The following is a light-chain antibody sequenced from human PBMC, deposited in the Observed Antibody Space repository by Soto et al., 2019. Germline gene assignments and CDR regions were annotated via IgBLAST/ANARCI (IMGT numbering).Light chain of an antibody. CDR1: QSVSSN. Sequence: EVVITQSPATLSVSPGEGATLSWRASQSVSSNVAWYQQKPGQAPRLLIYDASTRATGIPARFSGSGSGTEFTLTISSLQSEDFAVFYCHQYNDWPPAFGQGTKVDIK. J-gene: IGKJ1*01. CDR3: HQYNDWPPA. V-gene: IGKV3-15*01. CDR2: DAS.